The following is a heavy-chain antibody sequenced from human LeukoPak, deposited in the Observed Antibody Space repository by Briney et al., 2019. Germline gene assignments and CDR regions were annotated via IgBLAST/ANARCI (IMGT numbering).Heavy chain of an antibody. CDR3: ARVGSGYLYYFDY. CDR1: RFTFSSYA. CDR2: ISGSGGST. D-gene: IGHD3-22*01. J-gene: IGHJ4*02. Sequence: GGSLRLSCAASRFTFSSYAMSWVRQAPGKGLEWVSAISGSGGSTYYADSVKGRFIISRDNSKNTLYLQMNSLRAEDTAVYYCARVGSGYLYYFDYWGQGTLVTVSS. V-gene: IGHV3-23*01.